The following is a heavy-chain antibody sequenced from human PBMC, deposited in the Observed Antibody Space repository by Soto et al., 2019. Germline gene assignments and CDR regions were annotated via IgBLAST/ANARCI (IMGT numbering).Heavy chain of an antibody. D-gene: IGHD4-4*01. CDR3: AQMATVTTLISYFDY. Sequence: EVQLLESGGGLIQPGGSLRLSCAASGFTFRSYAMSWVRQAPGKGLEWVSVVSGSGTNTFYADSVKGRFTMSRDNSKNTLYLQMHSMRAEDTAVYYCAQMATVTTLISYFDYWGQGALVTVSS. CDR1: GFTFRSYA. CDR2: VSGSGTNT. V-gene: IGHV3-23*01. J-gene: IGHJ4*02.